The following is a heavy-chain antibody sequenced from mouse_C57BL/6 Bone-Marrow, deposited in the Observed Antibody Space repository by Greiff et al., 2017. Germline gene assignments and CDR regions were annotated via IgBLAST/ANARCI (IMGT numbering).Heavy chain of an antibody. J-gene: IGHJ4*01. Sequence: EVKLVESGGGLVKPGGSLKLSCAASGFTFGDYGMHWVRQAPETGLEWVAYISSGSSTIYYADTVKGRFTISRDNAKNTLFLQMTSLRSEDTAMFYCPRGLSMDYWGQGTSVTVSS. CDR2: ISSGSSTI. CDR1: GFTFGDYG. CDR3: PRGLSMDY. D-gene: IGHD3-1*01. V-gene: IGHV5-17*01.